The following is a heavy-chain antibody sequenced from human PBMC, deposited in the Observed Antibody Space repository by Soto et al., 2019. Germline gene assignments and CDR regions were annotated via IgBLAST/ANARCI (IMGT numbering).Heavy chain of an antibody. V-gene: IGHV4-59*08. CDR1: GGSISSYY. CDR2: IYYSGST. J-gene: IGHJ4*02. D-gene: IGHD5-18*01. Sequence: QVQLQESGPGLVKHSETLSLTCTVSGGSISSYYWSSIGQPPGKGLEWIGYIYYSGSTNYTPSLKSRVTISVDTSKSQFSLKLSSVTAADTAVYYCAIRYGSCFDYWGQGTLVTVSS. CDR3: AIRYGSCFDY.